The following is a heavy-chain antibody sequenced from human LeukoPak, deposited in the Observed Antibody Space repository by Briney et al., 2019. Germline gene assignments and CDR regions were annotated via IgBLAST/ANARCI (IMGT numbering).Heavy chain of an antibody. CDR3: ARQTPTTDNWFDP. V-gene: IGHV4-39*01. CDR1: GGSISSSSYY. D-gene: IGHD4-17*01. J-gene: IGHJ5*02. Sequence: SETLSLTCTVSGGSISSSSYYWGWIRQPPGKGLEWIGSIYYSGSTYYNPPLKSRVTISVDTSKNQFSLKLSSVTAADTAVYYCARQTPTTDNWFDPWGQGTLVTVSS. CDR2: IYYSGST.